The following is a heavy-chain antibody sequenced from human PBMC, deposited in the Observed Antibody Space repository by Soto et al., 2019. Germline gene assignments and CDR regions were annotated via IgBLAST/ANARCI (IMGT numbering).Heavy chain of an antibody. CDR3: ATGDTAMGHFDY. V-gene: IGHV1-46*01. CDR2: INPSGGST. Sequence: QVQLVQSGAEVKKPGASVKVSCKASGYTFTSYYMHWVRQAPGQGLEWMGIINPSGGSTSYAQKFQGRVTMNRDTSTSTVYMELSSLRYEDTAVYYCATGDTAMGHFDYWGQGTLVTVSS. J-gene: IGHJ4*02. D-gene: IGHD5-18*01. CDR1: GYTFTSYY.